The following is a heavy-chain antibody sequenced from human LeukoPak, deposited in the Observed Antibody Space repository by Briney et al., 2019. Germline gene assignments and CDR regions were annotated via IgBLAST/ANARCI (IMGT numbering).Heavy chain of an antibody. CDR2: INHSGST. J-gene: IGHJ5*02. CDR3: ARMGLSSSWHLGWWFDP. CDR1: GGSFSGYY. D-gene: IGHD6-13*01. V-gene: IGHV4-34*01. Sequence: PSETLSLTCAVYGGSFSGYYWSWIRQPPGKGLEWIGEINHSGSTNYNPSLKSRVTISVDTSKNQFSLKLSSVTAADTAVYYCARMGLSSSWHLGWWFDPWGQGTPVTVSS.